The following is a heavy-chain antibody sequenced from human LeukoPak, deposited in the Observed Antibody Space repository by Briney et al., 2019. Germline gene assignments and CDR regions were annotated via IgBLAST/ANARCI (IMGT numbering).Heavy chain of an antibody. J-gene: IGHJ4*02. Sequence: GGSLRLSCAASGFTFSSYSMNWVRQAPGKGLEWVSSISSSSSYIYYADSVKGRFTISRDNAKNSLYLQMNSLRAEDTAVYYCARSMTTVTTFDYWGQRTLVTVSS. V-gene: IGHV3-21*01. CDR3: ARSMTTVTTFDY. CDR2: ISSSSSYI. D-gene: IGHD4-17*01. CDR1: GFTFSSYS.